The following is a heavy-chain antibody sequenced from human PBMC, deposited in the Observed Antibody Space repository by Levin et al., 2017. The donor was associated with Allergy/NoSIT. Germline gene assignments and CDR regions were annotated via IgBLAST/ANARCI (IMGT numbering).Heavy chain of an antibody. CDR3: AKKYYYGSGSYGAFDV. J-gene: IGHJ3*01. CDR1: GFTFSSHA. V-gene: IGHV3-23*01. CDR2: ITGSGGST. Sequence: GESLKISCAASGFTFSSHAMSWVRQAPGKGLEWVSAITGSGGSTYYADSVKGRFTISRDNSKNMLYLQMNSLRAEDTAIYYCAKKYYYGSGSYGAFDVWGQGTMVTVSS. D-gene: IGHD3-10*01.